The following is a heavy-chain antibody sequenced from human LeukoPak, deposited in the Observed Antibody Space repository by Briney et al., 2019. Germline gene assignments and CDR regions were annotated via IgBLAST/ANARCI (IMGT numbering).Heavy chain of an antibody. D-gene: IGHD1-1*01. CDR2: IIPIFGTA. CDR1: GCTFSSYA. V-gene: IGHV1-69*06. J-gene: IGHJ3*02. Sequence: WASVKVSCTASGCTFSSYAISWVRQAPGQGLEWMGGIIPIFGTANYAQKFQGRVTITADKSTSTAYMELSSLRSEDTAVYYCARDNWKDAGDAFDMWGQGTVVTVSS. CDR3: ARDNWKDAGDAFDM.